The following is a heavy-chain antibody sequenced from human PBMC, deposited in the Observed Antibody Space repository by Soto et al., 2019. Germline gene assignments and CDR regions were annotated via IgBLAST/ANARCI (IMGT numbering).Heavy chain of an antibody. V-gene: IGHV3-23*01. CDR1: GFTFSSYA. J-gene: IGHJ5*02. CDR3: AKDQWASMTTVTTWAPNWFDP. D-gene: IGHD4-17*01. Sequence: GGSLRLSCAASGFTFSSYAMSWVRQAPGKGLEWVSAISGSGGSTYYADSVKGRFTISRDNSKNTLYLQMNSLRAEDTAVYYCAKDQWASMTTVTTWAPNWFDPWGQGTLVTVSS. CDR2: ISGSGGST.